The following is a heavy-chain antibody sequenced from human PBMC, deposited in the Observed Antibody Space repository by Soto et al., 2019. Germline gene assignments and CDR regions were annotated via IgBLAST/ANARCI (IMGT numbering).Heavy chain of an antibody. Sequence: SETLSLTCAVSGYSISSGYYWGWIRQPPGKGLEWIGSIYHSGNTYYNPSLKSRVTISVDTAKNHFSLKLSSVTAADTAIYYCARHMGGSDSSAWFGPWGQGSLVTVSS. CDR3: ARHMGGSDSSAWFGP. V-gene: IGHV4-38-2*01. D-gene: IGHD2-15*01. CDR2: IYHSGNT. CDR1: GYSISSGYY. J-gene: IGHJ5*02.